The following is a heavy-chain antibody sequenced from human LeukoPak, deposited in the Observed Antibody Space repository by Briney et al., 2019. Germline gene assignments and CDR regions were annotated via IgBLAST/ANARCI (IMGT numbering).Heavy chain of an antibody. V-gene: IGHV1-69*05. CDR2: IIPIFGTA. J-gene: IGHJ3*02. CDR1: GGTFSSYA. CDR3: ARGAYSSGYQDAFDI. D-gene: IGHD3-22*01. Sequence: ASVKVSCKASGGTFSSYAISWVRQAPGQGLEWMGGIIPIFGTANYAQKFQGRVTMTRDMSTSTVYMELSSLRSEDTAVYYCARGAYSSGYQDAFDIWGQGTMVTVSS.